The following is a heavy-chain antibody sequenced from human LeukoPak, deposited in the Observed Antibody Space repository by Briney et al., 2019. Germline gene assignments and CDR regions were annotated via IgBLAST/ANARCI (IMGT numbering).Heavy chain of an antibody. J-gene: IGHJ4*02. CDR1: GYTFTSYA. CDR3: ARDPSNTSGRNLFFDY. Sequence: GASVKVSCKASGYTFTSYAMHWVRQAPGQRLEWMGWINAGNGNTKYSQKFQGRVTITRDTSASTAYMELRNLNTDDTAVYYCARDPSNTSGRNLFFDYWGQGTLVTVSS. D-gene: IGHD6-19*01. V-gene: IGHV1-3*01. CDR2: INAGNGNT.